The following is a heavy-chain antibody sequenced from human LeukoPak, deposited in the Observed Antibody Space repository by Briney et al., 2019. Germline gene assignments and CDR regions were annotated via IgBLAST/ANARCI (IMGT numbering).Heavy chain of an antibody. CDR1: GGSISSSSYY. J-gene: IGHJ5*02. CDR3: ARHRGSGWYAPWFDP. CDR2: IYYSGST. D-gene: IGHD6-19*01. V-gene: IGHV4-39*07. Sequence: KSSETLSLTCTVSGGSISSSSYYWGWIRQPPGKGLEWIGSIYYSGSTYYNPSLKSRVTISVDTSKNQFSLRLSSVTAADTAVYYCARHRGSGWYAPWFDPWGQGTLVTVSS.